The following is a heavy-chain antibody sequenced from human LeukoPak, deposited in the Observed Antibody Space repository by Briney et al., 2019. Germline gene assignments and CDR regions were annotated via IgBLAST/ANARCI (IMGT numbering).Heavy chain of an antibody. J-gene: IGHJ4*02. CDR1: GGSISSSSYY. CDR3: ARDGGTVTHFDY. V-gene: IGHV4-31*03. CDR2: IYYNGNT. D-gene: IGHD4-17*01. Sequence: SETLSLTCTVSGGSISSSSYYWRWIRQRPGKGLEWVGYIYYNGNTYYNPSLKSRIAISVDTSENQFSLRLTSVTAADTAVYYCARDGGTVTHFDYWGQGTLVTVSS.